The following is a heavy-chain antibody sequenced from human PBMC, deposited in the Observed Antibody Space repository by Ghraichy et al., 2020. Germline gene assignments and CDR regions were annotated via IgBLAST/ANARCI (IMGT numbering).Heavy chain of an antibody. D-gene: IGHD4-17*01. CDR2: TYHDGTT. CDR3: ARWAHDYAFDF. Sequence: SETLSLTCAVSGDVIGAGGYSWSWIRQSPGKGLEWVGYTYHDGTTHLNPSLKNRVTILVDKSKNQFSLNLSSLTAADTAVYYCARWAHDYAFDFWGQGAPVTVTS. V-gene: IGHV4-30-2*06. CDR1: GDVIGAGGYS. J-gene: IGHJ4*02.